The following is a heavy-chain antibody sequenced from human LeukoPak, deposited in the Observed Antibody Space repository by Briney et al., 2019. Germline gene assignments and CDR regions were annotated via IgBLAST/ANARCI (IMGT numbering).Heavy chain of an antibody. D-gene: IGHD3-22*01. Sequence: SETLSLTCTVSGGSISSYYWSWIRQPAGKGLEWIGRIYTSGSTNYNPSLKSRVTMSVDTSKNQFSLKLSSVTAADTAVYYCARSPGGRYDSSGYYDYYYYYYMDVWGKGTTVTISS. CDR2: IYTSGST. CDR1: GGSISSYY. CDR3: ARSPGGRYDSSGYYDYYYYYYMDV. J-gene: IGHJ6*03. V-gene: IGHV4-4*07.